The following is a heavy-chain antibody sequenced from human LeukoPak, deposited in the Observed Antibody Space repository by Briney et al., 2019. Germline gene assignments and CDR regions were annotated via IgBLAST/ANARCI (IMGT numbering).Heavy chain of an antibody. CDR2: INPNSGGT. V-gene: IGHV1-2*02. D-gene: IGHD3-9*01. CDR3: ARDRRYFDWSPYFDY. J-gene: IGHJ4*02. CDR1: GYTFTGYY. Sequence: ASVKVSCKASGYTFTGYYMHWVRQAPGQGLEWMGWINPNSGGTNYAQKFQGRVTMTRDTSTSTVYMELSSLRSEDTAVYYCARDRRYFDWSPYFDYWGQGTLVTVSS.